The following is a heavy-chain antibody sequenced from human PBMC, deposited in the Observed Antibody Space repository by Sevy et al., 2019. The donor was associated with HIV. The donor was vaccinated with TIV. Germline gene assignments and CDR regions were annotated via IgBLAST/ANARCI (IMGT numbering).Heavy chain of an antibody. Sequence: GGSLRLSCAASGFTFSSYWMHWDRQAPGKGLVWVSRINSDGSSTSYADSVKGRFTISRDNAKNTLYLQMNSLRAEDTVVYYCARSYDFWSGYFQTRYYYYGMDVWGQGTTVTVSS. D-gene: IGHD3-3*01. CDR3: ARSYDFWSGYFQTRYYYYGMDV. V-gene: IGHV3-74*01. CDR1: GFTFSSYW. J-gene: IGHJ6*02. CDR2: INSDGSST.